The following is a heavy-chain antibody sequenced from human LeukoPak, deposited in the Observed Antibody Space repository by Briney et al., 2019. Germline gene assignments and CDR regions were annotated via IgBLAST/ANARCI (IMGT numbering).Heavy chain of an antibody. CDR1: GGSFSGYY. Sequence: SETLSLTCAVHGGSFSGYYWSWIRQPPGKGLEWIGEINHSGSTNYNPSLKSRVTISVDTSKNQFSLKLSSVTAADTAVYYCARQTGAYYYYMDVWGKGTTVTVSS. V-gene: IGHV4-34*01. D-gene: IGHD7-27*01. CDR2: INHSGST. CDR3: ARQTGAYYYYMDV. J-gene: IGHJ6*03.